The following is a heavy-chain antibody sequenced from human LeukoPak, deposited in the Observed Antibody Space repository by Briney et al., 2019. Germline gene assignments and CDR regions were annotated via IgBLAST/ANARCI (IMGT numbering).Heavy chain of an antibody. CDR2: ISSSSSYI. D-gene: IGHD2/OR15-2a*01. CDR1: GFTFSSYS. J-gene: IGHJ6*03. Sequence: GGSLRLSCAASGFTFSSYSMNWVRQAPGKGLEWVSSISSSSSYIYYADSVKGRFTISRDNAKNSLYLQRNSLRAEDTAVYYCAREESDYYYYMDVWGKGTTVTVSS. CDR3: AREESDYYYYMDV. V-gene: IGHV3-21*01.